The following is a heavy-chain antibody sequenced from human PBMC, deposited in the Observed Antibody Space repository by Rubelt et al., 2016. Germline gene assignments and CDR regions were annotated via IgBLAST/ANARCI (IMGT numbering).Heavy chain of an antibody. J-gene: IGHJ4*02. CDR3: ARVPRGSADGGFDF. V-gene: IGHV4-34*01. D-gene: IGHD3-16*01. CDR1: GGSFSGYY. Sequence: QVQLQQWGAGLLKPSETLSLTCAVYGGSFSGYYWSWIRQPPGKGLEWIGEINHSGSTKYNPSLKSRVTVSVDTSKNQFSLGLSCLRAAYTAVYYCARVPRGSADGGFDFWGQGILVTVSS. CDR2: INHSGST.